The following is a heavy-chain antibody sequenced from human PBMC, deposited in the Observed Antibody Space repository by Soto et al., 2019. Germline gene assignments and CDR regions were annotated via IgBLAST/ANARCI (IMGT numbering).Heavy chain of an antibody. V-gene: IGHV4-59*01. CDR1: GGSMSSYY. CDR2: ISYSGST. J-gene: IGHJ6*02. CDR3: ARGHANYDILTGLANYYYYGMDV. D-gene: IGHD3-9*01. Sequence: SETLSLTCTVSGGSMSSYYWTWLRQSPGRGLEWIGYISYSGSTYYNPSLKSRVTISADTSKNQFSLRMNSVIAADTAVYYCARGHANYDILTGLANYYYYGMDVWGQGTTVTVSS.